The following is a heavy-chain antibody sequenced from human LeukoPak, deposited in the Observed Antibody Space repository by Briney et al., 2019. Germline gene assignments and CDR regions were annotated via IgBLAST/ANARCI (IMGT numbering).Heavy chain of an antibody. CDR1: GFTFSSYA. V-gene: IGHV3-23*01. CDR2: ISGSGGST. Sequence: QTGGSLRLSCAASGFTFSSYAMSWVRQAPGKGLEWVSAISGSGGSTYYADSVKGRFTISRDNSKNTLYLQMNSLRAEDTAVYYCAKDIAVVYYYGMDVWGQGTTVTVSS. CDR3: AKDIAVVYYYGMDV. D-gene: IGHD6-19*01. J-gene: IGHJ6*02.